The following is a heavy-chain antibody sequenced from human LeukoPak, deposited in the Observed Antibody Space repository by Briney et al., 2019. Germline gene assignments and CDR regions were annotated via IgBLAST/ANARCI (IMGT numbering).Heavy chain of an antibody. CDR1: GFTFSTYE. CDR3: ARGTIGGNPASAY. CDR2: IGTDGYS. D-gene: IGHD4-23*01. Sequence: GGSLRLSCAASGFTFSTYEMNWVRQAPGKGLEWVSSIGTDGYSYSAVSVKGRFTISRDNAKSALYLQMDSLTVEDTALYYCARGTIGGNPASAYWGQGTLVTVSS. V-gene: IGHV3-21*06. J-gene: IGHJ4*02.